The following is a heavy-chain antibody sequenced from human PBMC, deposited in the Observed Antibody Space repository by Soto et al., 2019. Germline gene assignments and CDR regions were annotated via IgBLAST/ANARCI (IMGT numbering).Heavy chain of an antibody. CDR2: FDPEDGET. CDR1: GYTLTELS. Sequence: ASVKVSCKVSGYTLTELSMHWVRQAPGKGLEWMGGFDPEDGETIYAQKFQGRVTMTEDTSTDTAYMELSSLRSEDTAVYYCATLDSSSWYGSFDYWGQGTLVTVSS. CDR3: ATLDSSSWYGSFDY. J-gene: IGHJ4*02. V-gene: IGHV1-24*01. D-gene: IGHD6-13*01.